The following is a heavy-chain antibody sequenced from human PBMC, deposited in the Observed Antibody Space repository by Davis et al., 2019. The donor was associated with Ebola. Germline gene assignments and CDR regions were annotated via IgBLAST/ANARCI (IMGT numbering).Heavy chain of an antibody. Sequence: ASVKVSCKASGYTFTSYAMHWVRQAPGQRLEWMGWINAGNGNTKYSQKFQGRVTITRDTSASTAYMELSSLRSEDTAVYYCARGVVVVAAEGWFDPWGQGTLVTVSS. CDR2: INAGNGNT. V-gene: IGHV1-3*01. J-gene: IGHJ5*02. D-gene: IGHD2-15*01. CDR1: GYTFTSYA. CDR3: ARGVVVVAAEGWFDP.